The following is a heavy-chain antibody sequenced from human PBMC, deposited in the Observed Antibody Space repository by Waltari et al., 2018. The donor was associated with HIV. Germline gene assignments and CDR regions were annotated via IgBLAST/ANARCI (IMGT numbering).Heavy chain of an antibody. D-gene: IGHD1-26*01. J-gene: IGHJ6*02. CDR1: GFTFGDYG. Sequence: EVHMMESGGGLVKPGRSLRLSCRGSGFTFGDYGLCWFRQAPGKGLEWVGFSTSEAYGGTAEYSAAVTGRFTISREDSKSTAYMQRNRLESEDTGVYCCSRPSGPLHSYGMDVWGQGTTVIVSS. V-gene: IGHV3-49*05. CDR2: STSEAYGGTA. CDR3: SRPSGPLHSYGMDV.